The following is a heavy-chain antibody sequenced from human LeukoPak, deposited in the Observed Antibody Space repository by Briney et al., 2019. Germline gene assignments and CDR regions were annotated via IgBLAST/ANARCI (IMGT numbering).Heavy chain of an antibody. CDR3: AKWGDYDVLTGYYVSDY. D-gene: IGHD3-9*01. CDR1: GFTFSNYA. J-gene: IGHJ4*02. V-gene: IGHV3-23*01. Sequence: PGASLRLSCAASGFTFSNYAMSWVRQAPGKALEWVSAITGSGGNTYYADSVKGRFTISRDNSKNTVFLQMNSLRAEDTAVYYYAKWGDYDVLTGYYVSDYWGQGTLVTVSS. CDR2: ITGSGGNT.